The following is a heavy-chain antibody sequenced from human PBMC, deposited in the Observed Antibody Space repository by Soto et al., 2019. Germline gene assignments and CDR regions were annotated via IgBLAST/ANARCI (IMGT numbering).Heavy chain of an antibody. CDR3: ASMGTPATGLYYFDY. J-gene: IGHJ4*02. D-gene: IGHD1-7*01. Sequence: QVQLQESGPGLVKPSQTLSLTCTVSGGSISSGNYYWSWIRQPPGKGLEWIGFISYSGSTYYSASLQSRATMSVDTSKNQFSLNLSSVTAADTAVYYCASMGTPATGLYYFDYWGQGTLFTVSS. CDR2: ISYSGST. V-gene: IGHV4-30-4*01. CDR1: GGSISSGNYY.